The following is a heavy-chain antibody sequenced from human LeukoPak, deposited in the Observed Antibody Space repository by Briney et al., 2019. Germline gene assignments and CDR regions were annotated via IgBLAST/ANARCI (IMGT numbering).Heavy chain of an antibody. Sequence: SETPSLTCTVSGGSISSSSYYWGWIRQPPGKGLEWIGSIYYSGSTYYNPSLKSRVTISVDTSKNQFSLKLSSVTAADTAVYYCARDLVVPAATNWFDPWGQGTLVTVSS. CDR3: ARDLVVPAATNWFDP. D-gene: IGHD2-2*01. J-gene: IGHJ5*02. CDR1: GGSISSSSYY. CDR2: IYYSGST. V-gene: IGHV4-39*07.